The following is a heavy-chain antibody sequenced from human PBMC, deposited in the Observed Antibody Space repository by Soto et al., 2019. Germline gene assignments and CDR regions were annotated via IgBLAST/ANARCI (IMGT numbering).Heavy chain of an antibody. CDR2: IYYTGTT. D-gene: IGHD3-22*01. CDR3: ARHEYVSSSYDLLDV. J-gene: IGHJ3*01. Sequence: PSETLSLTCSVSGGSVTNINYFWAWIRQSPGKGLEWIANIYYTGTTFYNPSLRSRVSVTIDASKNRFSLNLSSVTASDTALYYCARHEYVSSSYDLLDVWGRGTMVT. V-gene: IGHV4-39*01. CDR1: GGSVTNINYF.